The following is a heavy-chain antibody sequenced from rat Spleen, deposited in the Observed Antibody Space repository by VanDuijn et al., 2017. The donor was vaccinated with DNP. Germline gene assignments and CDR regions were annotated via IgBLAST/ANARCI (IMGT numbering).Heavy chain of an antibody. V-gene: IGHV5-20*01. CDR2: ISYEGSST. CDR3: TTDSAY. J-gene: IGHJ3*01. Sequence: EVQLVESGGGLVQPGRSLKLSCAASGFTFRNYGMAWVRQAPMKGLEWVATISYEGSSTYYGDSVKGRFTISRDNAKSSLYLQMDSLRSEDTATYYCTTDSAYWGQGSLVTVSS. CDR1: GFTFRNYG.